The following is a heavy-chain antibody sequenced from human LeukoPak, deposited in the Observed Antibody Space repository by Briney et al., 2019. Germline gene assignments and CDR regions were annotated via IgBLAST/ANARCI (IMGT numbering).Heavy chain of an antibody. CDR2: INPNSGGT. CDR1: GYTFTGYY. D-gene: IGHD3-3*01. J-gene: IGHJ4*02. Sequence: GASVKVSCKASGYTFTGYYMHWVRQAPGQGLEWMGWINPNSGGTNYAQKFQGRVTMTRDTSISTAYMELSRLRSDDTAVYYCARDEFRWDFWSGYYFGYYFDYWGQGTLVTVSS. CDR3: ARDEFRWDFWSGYYFGYYFDY. V-gene: IGHV1-2*02.